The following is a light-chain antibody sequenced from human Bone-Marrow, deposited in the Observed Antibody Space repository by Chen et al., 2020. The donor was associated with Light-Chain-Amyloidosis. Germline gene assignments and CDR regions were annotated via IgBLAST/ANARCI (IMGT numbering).Light chain of an antibody. CDR3: SSYTITNTLV. CDR2: EVT. CDR1: SRDVGGDNH. J-gene: IGLJ1*01. V-gene: IGLV2-14*01. Sequence: QSALTQPASVAGSTGQSITISCTGTSRDVGGDNHVSWYQQHPDKAPKLMIYEVTNRPSWVPDRFSGSKSDNTASLTSSGLQTEDEADYFCSSYTITNTLVFGSGTRVTVL.